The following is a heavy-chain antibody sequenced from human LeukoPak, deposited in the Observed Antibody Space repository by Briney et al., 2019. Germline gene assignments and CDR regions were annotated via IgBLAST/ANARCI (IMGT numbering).Heavy chain of an antibody. CDR3: ARDDGKD. CDR2: IYTGDTGGST. Sequence: GGSLRLSCAASGFAVRTSFMNWVRQAPGKGLEWVSTIYTGDTGGSTYYADSVKGRFTISRDISKNTLYLQMNSLRAEDTAVYYCARDDGKDWGQGTLVTVSS. D-gene: IGHD1-1*01. V-gene: IGHV3-66*01. J-gene: IGHJ4*02. CDR1: GFAVRTSF.